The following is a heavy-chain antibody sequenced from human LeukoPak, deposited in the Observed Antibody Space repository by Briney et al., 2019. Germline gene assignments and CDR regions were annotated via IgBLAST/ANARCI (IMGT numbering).Heavy chain of an antibody. Sequence: GGSLRLSCAASGFTVSSNYMSWVRQAPGKGLEWVSDIYSGGSTYYADSVKGRFTISRDNSKSTLYLQMNSLRAEDTAVYYCARGAGYYDSSGYFDFWGQGTLVTVSS. CDR2: IYSGGST. J-gene: IGHJ4*02. CDR3: ARGAGYYDSSGYFDF. V-gene: IGHV3-66*01. D-gene: IGHD3-22*01. CDR1: GFTVSSNY.